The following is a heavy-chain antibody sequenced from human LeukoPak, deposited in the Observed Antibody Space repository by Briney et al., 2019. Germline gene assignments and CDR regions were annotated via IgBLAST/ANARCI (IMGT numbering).Heavy chain of an antibody. J-gene: IGHJ4*02. CDR1: GGTFSSYA. CDR2: IIPILGIA. CDR3: ARDGGPDYDFWSRSTPFDY. Sequence: GASVKVSCKASGGTFSSYAISWVRQAPGQGLEWMGRIIPILGIANYAQKFQGRVTITADKSTSTAYMELSSLRFEDTAVYYCARDGGPDYDFWSRSTPFDYWGQGTLVTVSS. V-gene: IGHV1-69*04. D-gene: IGHD3-3*01.